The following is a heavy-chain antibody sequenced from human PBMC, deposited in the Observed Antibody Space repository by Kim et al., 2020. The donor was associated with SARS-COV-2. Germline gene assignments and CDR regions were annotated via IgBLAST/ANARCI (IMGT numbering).Heavy chain of an antibody. D-gene: IGHD3-9*01. J-gene: IGHJ3*02. V-gene: IGHV1-24*01. CDR3: ATLQNYDILTGPGI. CDR2: FDPEDGET. CDR1: GYTLTELS. Sequence: ASVKVSCKVSGYTLTELSMHWVRQAPGKGLEWMGGFDPEDGETIYAQKFQGRVTMTEDTSTDTAYMELSSLRSEDTAVYYCATLQNYDILTGPGIWGQGTMVTVSS.